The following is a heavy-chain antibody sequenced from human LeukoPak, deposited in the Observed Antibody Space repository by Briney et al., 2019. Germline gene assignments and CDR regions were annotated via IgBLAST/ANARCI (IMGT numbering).Heavy chain of an antibody. CDR3: AKDLRHRTTCNCYGWLDP. CDR1: GFTFSDYY. J-gene: IGHJ5*02. D-gene: IGHD2/OR15-2a*01. Sequence: GGSLRLSCAASGFTFSDYYMSWIRQAPGKGLEWVSYISSSGSTIYYADSVKGRFTISRDNAKNSLYLQMNSLRVEDTAIYYCAKDLRHRTTCNCYGWLDPWGQGTLVTVSS. CDR2: ISSSGSTI. V-gene: IGHV3-11*01.